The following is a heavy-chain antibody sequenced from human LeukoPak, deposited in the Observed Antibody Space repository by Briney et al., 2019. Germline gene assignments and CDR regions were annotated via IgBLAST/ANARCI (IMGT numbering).Heavy chain of an antibody. CDR3: AHATKGRVAAPTNWFDP. J-gene: IGHJ5*02. CDR2: IYWNDDK. CDR1: GFSLSTSGVG. D-gene: IGHD3-10*01. V-gene: IGHV2-5*01. Sequence: ESGPTLVNPTQTLTLTCTFSGFSLSTSGVGVGWIRQPPGKALEWLALIYWNDDKRYSPSLKSRLTITKDTSKNQVVLTMTNMDPVDTATYYCAHATKGRVAAPTNWFDPWGQGTLVTVSS.